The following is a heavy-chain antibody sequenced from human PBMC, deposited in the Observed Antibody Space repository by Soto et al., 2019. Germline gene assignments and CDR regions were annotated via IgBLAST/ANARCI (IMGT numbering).Heavy chain of an antibody. V-gene: IGHV4-39*01. CDR3: ARVDSSPSGWFDP. CDR1: GGSIGSSSYY. CDR2: LYYTGTT. J-gene: IGHJ5*02. Sequence: SETLSLTCSVSGGSIGSSSYYFGWIRQPPGKGLEWIGSLYYTGTTYYNSSLKSRVTISADKSQNQFSLKLSSVTAADTAVYYCARVDSSPSGWFDPWGQGTLVTVSS. D-gene: IGHD6-6*01.